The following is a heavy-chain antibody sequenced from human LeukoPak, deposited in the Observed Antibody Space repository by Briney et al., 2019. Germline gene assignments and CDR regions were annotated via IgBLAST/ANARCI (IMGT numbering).Heavy chain of an antibody. D-gene: IGHD6-19*01. J-gene: IGHJ4*02. Sequence: AGGSLRLSCAASGFTFSSYEMNWVRQAPGKGLEWVSYISSSGSTIYYADSVKGRFTISRDNSKNTLYLQMKSPRAEDTAVYYCAKDSGPYSSGSIYFDYWGQGTLVTVSS. CDR3: AKDSGPYSSGSIYFDY. CDR1: GFTFSSYE. V-gene: IGHV3-48*03. CDR2: ISSSGSTI.